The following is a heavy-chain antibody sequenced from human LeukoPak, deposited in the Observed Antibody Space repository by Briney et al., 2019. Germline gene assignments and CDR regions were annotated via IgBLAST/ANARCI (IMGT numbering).Heavy chain of an antibody. Sequence: GGSLRLSCAASGFTFSSYSMNWVRQAPGKGLEWVSSISSSSSYIYYADSVKGRFTISRDNTKNSLYLQMNSLRAEDTAVYYCARVGYYDSSGYRAFDIWGQGTMVTVSS. CDR2: ISSSSSYI. CDR1: GFTFSSYS. CDR3: ARVGYYDSSGYRAFDI. D-gene: IGHD3-22*01. V-gene: IGHV3-21*01. J-gene: IGHJ3*02.